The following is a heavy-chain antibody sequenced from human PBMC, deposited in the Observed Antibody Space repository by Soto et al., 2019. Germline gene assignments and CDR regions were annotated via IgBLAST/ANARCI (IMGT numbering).Heavy chain of an antibody. V-gene: IGHV4-31*03. J-gene: IGHJ6*02. CDR3: ARESGYCSSTSCPYYYYYGMDV. CDR2: IYYSGST. Sequence: SETLSLTCTVSGGSISSGGYYWSWIRQHPGKGLEWIGYIYYSGSTYYNPSLKSRVTISVDTSKNQFSLKLSSVTAADTAVYYCARESGYCSSTSCPYYYYYGMDVWGQGTTVTVSS. CDR1: GGSISSGGYY. D-gene: IGHD2-2*01.